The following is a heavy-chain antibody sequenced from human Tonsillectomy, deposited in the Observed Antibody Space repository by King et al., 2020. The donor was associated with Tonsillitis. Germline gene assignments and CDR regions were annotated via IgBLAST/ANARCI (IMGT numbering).Heavy chain of an antibody. CDR2: ISWKSGNI. CDR3: AKDAYLRRTAYYFDY. J-gene: IGHJ4*02. D-gene: IGHD4-17*01. CDR1: GFTFDDYA. V-gene: IGHV3-9*01. Sequence: VQLVESGGGLVQPGRSLRLSCAASGFTFDDYAMHWVRHGPGKGLEWVSGISWKSGNIGYADSVKGRFTISRDNAKNSLYLQMNSLRAEDTALYYCAKDAYLRRTAYYFDYWGQGTLVTVSS.